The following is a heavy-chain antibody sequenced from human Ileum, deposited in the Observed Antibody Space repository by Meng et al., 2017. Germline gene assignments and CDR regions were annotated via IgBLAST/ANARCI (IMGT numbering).Heavy chain of an antibody. J-gene: IGHJ4*02. CDR3: AREFYVDTAMVIDS. V-gene: IGHV4-30-4*01. Sequence: QVQLQESGPGLVKPSQTLSLTCTISNGSLTNVNNYWNWIRQAPGQALEHIGYIYYDGSSYATPSLKSRVTMSIDTSTNQFSLRLDSVTAADTAVYYCAREFYVDTAMVIDSWGPGALVTVSS. CDR1: NGSLTNVNNY. D-gene: IGHD5-18*01. CDR2: IYYDGSS.